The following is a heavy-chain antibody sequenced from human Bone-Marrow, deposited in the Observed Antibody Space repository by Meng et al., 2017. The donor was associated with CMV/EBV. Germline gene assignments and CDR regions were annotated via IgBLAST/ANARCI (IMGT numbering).Heavy chain of an antibody. J-gene: IGHJ4*02. CDR2: ISYDGSDK. CDR3: ARDRSNCFEY. Sequence: GESLKISCAASAFTFSSYIIHWVRQAPGKGLEWVAVISYDGSDKHYADSVKGRFTISRDNSKNTLYLQMNSLRAEDTAVYYCARDRSNCFEYWGQGTLVTVSS. V-gene: IGHV3-30*03. D-gene: IGHD3-10*01. CDR1: AFTFSSYI.